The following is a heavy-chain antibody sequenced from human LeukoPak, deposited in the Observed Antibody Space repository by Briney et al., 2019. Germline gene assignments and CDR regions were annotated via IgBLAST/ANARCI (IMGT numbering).Heavy chain of an antibody. D-gene: IGHD1-7*01. J-gene: IGHJ4*02. CDR2: LRTNTGGT. Sequence: ASVKVSCKASGYTFTDLYIHWVRQAPGQGLEWMGFLRTNTGGTSYAQKFQGRVTMTRDTSISTAYLELTSLTSDDTAVYYCARWGDWNYDYWGQGTLVTVSS. V-gene: IGHV1-2*02. CDR3: ARWGDWNYDY. CDR1: GYTFTDLY.